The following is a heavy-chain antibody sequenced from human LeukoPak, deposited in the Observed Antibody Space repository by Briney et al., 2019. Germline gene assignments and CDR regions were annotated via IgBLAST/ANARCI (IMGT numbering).Heavy chain of an antibody. J-gene: IGHJ4*02. D-gene: IGHD1-26*01. V-gene: IGHV3-66*01. CDR3: ARDSGGSYYTDY. Sequence: GGSLRLSCAASGFTVSNNYMSWVRRAPGKGLEWVSVIYSGGGTYYADSVKGRFTISRDNSKNTLYLQMNSLRAEDTAVYCCARDSGGSYYTDYWGQGTLVTVSS. CDR1: GFTVSNNY. CDR2: IYSGGGT.